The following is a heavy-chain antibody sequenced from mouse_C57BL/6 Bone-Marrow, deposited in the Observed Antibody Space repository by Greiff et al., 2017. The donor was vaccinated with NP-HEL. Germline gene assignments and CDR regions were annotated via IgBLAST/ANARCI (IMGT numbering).Heavy chain of an antibody. J-gene: IGHJ4*01. Sequence: VQLQQPGAELVRPGTSVKLSCKASGYTFTSYWMHWVKQRPGQGLEWIGVIDPSDSYTNYNQKFKGKATLTVDTSSSTAYMQLSSLTSEDSAVYYCARHALYYGNPYYYAMDYWGQGTSVTVSS. V-gene: IGHV1-59*01. CDR3: ARHALYYGNPYYYAMDY. CDR2: IDPSDSYT. D-gene: IGHD2-1*01. CDR1: GYTFTSYW.